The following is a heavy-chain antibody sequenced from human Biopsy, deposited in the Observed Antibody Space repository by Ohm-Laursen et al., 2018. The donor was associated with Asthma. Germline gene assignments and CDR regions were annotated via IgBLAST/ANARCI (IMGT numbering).Heavy chain of an antibody. J-gene: IGHJ4*02. CDR1: GYTFTAYY. CDR3: ARFGGTSYGSPFDH. D-gene: IGHD3-16*01. V-gene: IGHV1-2*06. CDR2: INPSSGDT. Sequence: SVKVSCKTSGYTFTAYYIHWVRQAPGQGLEWMGRINPSSGDTNYPQNFQGRVTVTRDTSIRTAYMELTRLRSDDTAVYFCARFGGTSYGSPFDHWGLGALVTVSS.